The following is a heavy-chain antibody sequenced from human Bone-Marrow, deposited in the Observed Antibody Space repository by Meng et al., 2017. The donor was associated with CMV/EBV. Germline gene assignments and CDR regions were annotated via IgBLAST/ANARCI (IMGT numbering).Heavy chain of an antibody. V-gene: IGHV3-20*04. J-gene: IGHJ4*02. D-gene: IGHD2-2*02. CDR2: INWNGGST. CDR3: ARAGLGYCSVTSCYNDY. Sequence: GGSLRLSCAASGFTFDDYGMSWVRQAPGKGLEWVSGINWNGGSTGYADSVKGRFTISRDNAKNSLYLQMSSLRAEDTAMYFCARAGLGYCSVTSCYNDYWGQGTLVTVSS. CDR1: GFTFDDYG.